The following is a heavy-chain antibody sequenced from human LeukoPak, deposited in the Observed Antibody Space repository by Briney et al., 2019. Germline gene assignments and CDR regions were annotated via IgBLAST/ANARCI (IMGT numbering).Heavy chain of an antibody. Sequence: SETLSLTCAVYGGSFSGYYWSWIRQPPGKGLEWIGEINHSGSTNYNPSLKSRVTISVDTSKNQFSLKLSSVTAADTAVYYCARGYCSGGSCYVQNWFDPWGQGTLVTVSS. CDR3: ARGYCSGGSCYVQNWFDP. CDR1: GGSFSGYY. CDR2: INHSGST. D-gene: IGHD2-15*01. V-gene: IGHV4-34*01. J-gene: IGHJ5*02.